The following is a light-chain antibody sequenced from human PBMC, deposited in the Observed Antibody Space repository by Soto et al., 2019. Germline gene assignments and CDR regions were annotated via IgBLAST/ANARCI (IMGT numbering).Light chain of an antibody. V-gene: IGLV2-14*01. Sequence: QSVLTQPASVSGSPGQSIAISCTGTSSDVGAYNWVSWYQQHPGKAPQLMIYDVSNRPSGVSNRFSGSKSGNTASLTISGLQAEDEKDYYCSSYTRTNTYVFVTGTKVTVL. CDR3: SSYTRTNTYV. CDR1: SSDVGAYNW. CDR2: DVS. J-gene: IGLJ1*01.